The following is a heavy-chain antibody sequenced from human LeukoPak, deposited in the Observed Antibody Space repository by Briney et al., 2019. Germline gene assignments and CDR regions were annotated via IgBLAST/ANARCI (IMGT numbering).Heavy chain of an antibody. Sequence: SQTLSLTCTVSGGSISSGGYYWSWIRQHPGKGLEWIGYIYYSGSTYYNPSLKSRVTISVDTSKNQFSLKLSSVTAADTAVYYCARRAWESGSWFDPWGQGTLVTVSS. CDR3: ARRAWESGSWFDP. CDR2: IYYSGST. J-gene: IGHJ5*02. D-gene: IGHD1-26*01. CDR1: GGSISSGGYY. V-gene: IGHV4-31*03.